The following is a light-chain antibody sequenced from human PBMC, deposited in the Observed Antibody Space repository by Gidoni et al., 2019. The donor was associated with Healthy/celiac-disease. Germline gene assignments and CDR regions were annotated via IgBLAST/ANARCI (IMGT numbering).Light chain of an antibody. CDR1: QSISSY. CDR3: QQSYSTLT. V-gene: IGKV1-39*01. J-gene: IGKJ4*01. CDR2: AAS. Sequence: DIQMTQSPSSLSASVGDRVTITCRASQSISSYLNWYQQKPGKAPKLLIYAASSLQSGVPSRFSGSGSGTEFTLTISSLQPEDFATYYCQQSYSTLTFXGXTKVEIK.